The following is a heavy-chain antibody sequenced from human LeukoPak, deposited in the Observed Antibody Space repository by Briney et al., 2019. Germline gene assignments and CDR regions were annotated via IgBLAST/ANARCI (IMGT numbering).Heavy chain of an antibody. J-gene: IGHJ4*02. CDR1: GFTVSSNY. CDR3: AGASDYYGSGSYDNY. D-gene: IGHD3-10*01. Sequence: GGSLRLSCAASGFTVSSNYMSWVRQAPGKGLEWVSVIYSGGSTYYADSVEGRFIISRDNSRNMLYLQMNSLGAEDTAVYYCAGASDYYGSGSYDNYWGQGTLVTVSS. V-gene: IGHV3-53*01. CDR2: IYSGGST.